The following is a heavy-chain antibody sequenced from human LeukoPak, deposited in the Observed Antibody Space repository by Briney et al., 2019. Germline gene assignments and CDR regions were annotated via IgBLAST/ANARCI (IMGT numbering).Heavy chain of an antibody. D-gene: IGHD1-26*01. Sequence: PGGSLRLSCTASGCTFDDYALSWVRQVPGKGLEWVSGISWSSDKTFYADSVEGRFTIYRDNDKNSLYLQMDSLRAEDTALYFCVRDRSPGAATAGDSFDYWGQGILVPVSS. V-gene: IGHV3-20*04. CDR1: GCTFDDYA. J-gene: IGHJ4*02. CDR2: ISWSSDKT. CDR3: VRDRSPGAATAGDSFDY.